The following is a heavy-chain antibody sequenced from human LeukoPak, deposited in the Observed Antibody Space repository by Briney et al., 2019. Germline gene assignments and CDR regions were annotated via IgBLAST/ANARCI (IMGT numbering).Heavy chain of an antibody. CDR3: ASGGYDSSGYYYDWFDS. D-gene: IGHD3-22*01. CDR2: MNPNIGNT. J-gene: IGHJ5*01. CDR1: GYTFTSYD. Sequence: GPSVKVSCKASGYTFTSYDINWVRQATGHGLEWMGWMNPNIGNTGYAQKFQGRVTMTRNTSTSAAYMEMSSLRSEDTAVYYCASGGYDSSGYYYDWFDSWGQGTLVIVSS. V-gene: IGHV1-8*01.